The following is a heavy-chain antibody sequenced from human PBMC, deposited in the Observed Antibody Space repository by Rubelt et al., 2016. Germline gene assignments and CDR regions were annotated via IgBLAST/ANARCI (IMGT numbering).Heavy chain of an antibody. J-gene: IGHJ4*02. V-gene: IGHV3-7*03. CDR2: INQDGSEK. CDR3: AREARWTSMVTGIDY. D-gene: IGHD3-10*01. Sequence: WVANINQDGSEKYYVDSVKGRFTISRANAKNSLYLQMNSLRAEDTAGYYCAREARWTSMVTGIDYWGQGALVTVSS.